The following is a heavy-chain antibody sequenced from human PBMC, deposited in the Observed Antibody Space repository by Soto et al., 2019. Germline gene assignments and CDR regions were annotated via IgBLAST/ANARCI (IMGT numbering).Heavy chain of an antibody. D-gene: IGHD2-21*02. V-gene: IGHV4-59*01. J-gene: IGHJ4*02. CDR1: GGSISSYY. Sequence: PSETLSLTCTVSGGSISSYYWSWSRQPPGKGLEWIGYIYYSGSTNYNPSLKSRVTISVDTSKNQFSLKLSSVTAADTAVYYCATGGAYCGRDCYPHPPDCWGQGTPVTVSS. CDR2: IYYSGST. CDR3: ATGGAYCGRDCYPHPPDC.